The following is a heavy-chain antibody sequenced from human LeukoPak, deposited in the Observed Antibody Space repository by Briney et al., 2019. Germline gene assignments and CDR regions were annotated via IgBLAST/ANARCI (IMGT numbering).Heavy chain of an antibody. CDR2: IYYSGST. D-gene: IGHD1-14*01. CDR3: ARSDRGAFDI. J-gene: IGHJ3*02. V-gene: IGHV4-39*01. CDR1: GGSISSSSYY. Sequence: PSETLSLTCTVSGGSISSSSYYWGWIRQPPGKGLEWIGNIYYSGSTYYNPSLKSRVTISVDTSKNQFSLRLSSVTAADTAVYYCARSDRGAFDIWGQGTMVTVSS.